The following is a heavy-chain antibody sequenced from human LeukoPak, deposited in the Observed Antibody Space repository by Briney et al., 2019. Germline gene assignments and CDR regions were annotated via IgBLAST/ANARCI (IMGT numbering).Heavy chain of an antibody. CDR3: AKDRQYYYDSRTNAFDI. CDR1: GFTFSRNW. D-gene: IGHD3-22*01. Sequence: PGGSLRLSCAASGFTFSRNWMSGVRQAPGKGLEWVAVIWYDGSNKYYADSVKGRFTISRDNSKNTLYLQMNSLRAEDTAVYYCAKDRQYYYDSRTNAFDIWGQGTMVTVSS. CDR2: IWYDGSNK. J-gene: IGHJ3*02. V-gene: IGHV3-33*06.